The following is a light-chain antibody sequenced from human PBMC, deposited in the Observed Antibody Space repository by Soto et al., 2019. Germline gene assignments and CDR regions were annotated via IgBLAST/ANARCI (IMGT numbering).Light chain of an antibody. CDR3: QQRIKWIK. J-gene: IGKJ5*01. CDR2: DAS. V-gene: IGKV3-11*01. CDR1: QSVSRY. Sequence: EIVFTQAPATLSASALYRATISFRASQSVSRYLAWYQHKPGQAPRLLIYDASYRATGIPARFSGSGSGTDFALTISSLEPEDFALYYCQQRIKWIKFGQGTLLEIK.